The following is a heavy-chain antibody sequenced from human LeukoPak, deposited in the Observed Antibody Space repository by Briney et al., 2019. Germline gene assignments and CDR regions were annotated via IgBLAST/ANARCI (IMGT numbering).Heavy chain of an antibody. CDR3: ARGSDPSPTKIAAPYYYYMDV. Sequence: SETLSLTCAVSGYSISSGYYWGWIRQPPGKGLEWIGSIYHSGSTYYNPSLKSRVTISVDTSENQFSLKLSSVTAADTAVYYCARGSDPSPTKIAAPYYYYMDVWGKGTTVTVSS. J-gene: IGHJ6*03. V-gene: IGHV4-38-2*01. D-gene: IGHD6-6*01. CDR2: IYHSGST. CDR1: GYSISSGYY.